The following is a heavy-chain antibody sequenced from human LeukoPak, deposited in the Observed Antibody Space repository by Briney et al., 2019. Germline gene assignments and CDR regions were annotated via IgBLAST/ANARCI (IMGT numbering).Heavy chain of an antibody. J-gene: IGHJ3*02. CDR2: ISYDGSNK. CDR1: RFTFSSYG. CDR3: AKVLAVAAMDDAFDI. V-gene: IGHV3-30*18. D-gene: IGHD6-19*01. Sequence: GGSLRLSCAASRFTFSSYGMHWVRQAPGKGLEWVAVISYDGSNKYYADSEKGRFTISRDNSKNTLYLQMNSLRAEDTAVYYCAKVLAVAAMDDAFDIWGQGTMVTVSS.